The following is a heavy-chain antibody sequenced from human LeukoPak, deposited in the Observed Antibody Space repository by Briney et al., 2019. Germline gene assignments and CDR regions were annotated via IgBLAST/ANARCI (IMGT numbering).Heavy chain of an antibody. CDR3: AKDEVDTARGMDY. CDR1: GFTFDAYS. Sequence: PGGSLRLSCAASGFTFDAYSVHWVRQGPGKGLQWVGLINRDGSRIYYADSVKGRFTISRDNSKNTLYLQMNSLRAEDTAVYYCAKDEVDTARGMDYWGQGTLVTVSS. D-gene: IGHD5-18*01. J-gene: IGHJ4*02. V-gene: IGHV3-NL1*01. CDR2: INRDGSRI.